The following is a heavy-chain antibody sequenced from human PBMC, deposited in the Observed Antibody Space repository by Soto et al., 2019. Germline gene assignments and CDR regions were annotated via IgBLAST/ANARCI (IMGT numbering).Heavy chain of an antibody. CDR2: INAGNGNT. CDR3: ARDLGVGAASDY. V-gene: IGHV1-3*01. Sequence: QVQLVQSGAEVKKPGASVKVSCKASGYTFTSYAMHWVRQAPGQRLEWMGWINAGNGNTKYSQKFQGRVTITRDTSASTAYMELSSLRSEDTAGSYCARDLGVGAASDYWGQGTLVTVSS. CDR1: GYTFTSYA. D-gene: IGHD1-26*01. J-gene: IGHJ4*02.